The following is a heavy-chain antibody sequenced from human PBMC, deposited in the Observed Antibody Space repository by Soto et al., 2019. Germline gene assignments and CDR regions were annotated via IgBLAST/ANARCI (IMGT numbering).Heavy chain of an antibody. CDR2: LISSGSST. J-gene: IGHJ4*02. CDR3: AKHSASGGGFDY. Sequence: EVHLLASGGGLVQPGGSLRLSCAASGITFSSHAMTWVRQSPGRGLEWVSLISSGSSTYYADSVKGRFSISRDNSKSTLFLQMNSLRAEDTAIYYCAKHSASGGGFDYWGQGTLVTVSS. D-gene: IGHD3-10*01. V-gene: IGHV3-23*01. CDR1: GITFSSHA.